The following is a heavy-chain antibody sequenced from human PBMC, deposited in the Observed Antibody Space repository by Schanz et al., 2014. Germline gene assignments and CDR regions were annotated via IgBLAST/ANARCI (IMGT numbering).Heavy chain of an antibody. D-gene: IGHD4-17*01. J-gene: IGHJ4*02. Sequence: QVRLVQSGAEVKKPGASVKVSCKASGYSFTDFYINWVRQAPGQGLEWMGRIKPNSGDTNYAQKFQGRVTMTRDTSISTAYMELSSLRSDDTAVYYCARELRLEYYFDYWGQGTQVTVSS. V-gene: IGHV1-2*06. CDR3: ARELRLEYYFDY. CDR1: GYSFTDFY. CDR2: IKPNSGDT.